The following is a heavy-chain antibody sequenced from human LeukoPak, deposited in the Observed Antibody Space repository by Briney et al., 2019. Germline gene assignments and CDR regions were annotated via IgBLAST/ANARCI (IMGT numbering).Heavy chain of an antibody. CDR1: GFTFTTYS. V-gene: IGHV3-21*01. CDR2: ISSGSTYI. CDR3: ARGSGSGWSWGTNYFDY. J-gene: IGHJ4*02. Sequence: SGGSLRLSCAASGFTFTTYSMNWVRQAPGKGLEWVSSISSGSTYIYYADSVKGRVTISRDNAKNSLSLQMNSLRADDTAVYYCARGSGSGWSWGTNYFDYRGQGTLVTVSS. D-gene: IGHD6-19*01.